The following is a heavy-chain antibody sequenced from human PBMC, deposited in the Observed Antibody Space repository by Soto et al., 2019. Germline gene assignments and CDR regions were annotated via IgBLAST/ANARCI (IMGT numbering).Heavy chain of an antibody. V-gene: IGHV6-1*01. CDR3: ARDPNSSGCINAFDI. CDR2: TYYRSKWYN. CDR1: GDSVSSNSGA. D-gene: IGHD6-19*01. J-gene: IGHJ3*02. Sequence: PSQTLSLTCGISGDSVSSNSGAWNWIRQSPSRGLEWLGRTYYRSKWYNEYAIFVESRISINPDTSKNQFSLHLNSVNSEDTAVYYRARDPNSSGCINAFDIWGQGTMVTVSS.